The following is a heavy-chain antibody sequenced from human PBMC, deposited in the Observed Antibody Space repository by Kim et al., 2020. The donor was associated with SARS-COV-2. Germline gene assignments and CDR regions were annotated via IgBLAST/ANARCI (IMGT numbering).Heavy chain of an antibody. CDR2: IIPIFGTA. J-gene: IGHJ6*02. CDR3: ARDRGXSGYSEXXX. CDR1: GGTFSSYA. D-gene: IGHD5-12*01. V-gene: IGHV1-69*13. Sequence: SVKVSCKASGGTFSSYAISWVRQAPGQGLEWMGGIIPIFGTANYAQKFQGRVTITADEPTSTAYMELSSLRSEDTAVYYCARDRGXSGYSEXXXWGQGTXXTXSS.